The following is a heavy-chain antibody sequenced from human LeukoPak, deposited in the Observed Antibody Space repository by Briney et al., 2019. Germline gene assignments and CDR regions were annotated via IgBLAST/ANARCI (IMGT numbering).Heavy chain of an antibody. CDR3: AKDLNWGGR. V-gene: IGHV3-23*01. CDR2: ISGSGVT. D-gene: IGHD7-27*01. Sequence: PGGSLRLSCAASGFTFSTPAMTWFRKAPGKGLEWVSGISGSGVTDYADFVKGRFTISRDNSKNTLYLQINSLRAEDTAVYYCAKDLNWGGRWGQGTLVTVSS. CDR1: GFTFSTPA. J-gene: IGHJ4*02.